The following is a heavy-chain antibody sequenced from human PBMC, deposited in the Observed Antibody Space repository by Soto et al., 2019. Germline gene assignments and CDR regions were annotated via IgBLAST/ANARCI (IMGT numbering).Heavy chain of an antibody. CDR1: GFTFSSYS. Sequence: RRLSCAASGFTFSSYSMNWVRQAPGKGLEWVSSISSSSSYIYYADSVKGRFTISRDNAKNSLYLQMNSLRAEDTAVYYCARDNYYYDSSGYYSFDYWGQGTLVTVSS. CDR2: ISSSSSYI. CDR3: ARDNYYYDSSGYYSFDY. J-gene: IGHJ4*02. V-gene: IGHV3-21*01. D-gene: IGHD3-22*01.